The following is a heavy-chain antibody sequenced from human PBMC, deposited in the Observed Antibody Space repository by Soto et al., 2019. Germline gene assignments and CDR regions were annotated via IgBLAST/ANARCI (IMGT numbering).Heavy chain of an antibody. J-gene: IGHJ6*02. V-gene: IGHV1-69*06. CDR3: AGAPAGDYYYYYKFDI. CDR1: GDIFTRYS. D-gene: IGHD2-21*02. CDR2: VIPVFGTS. Sequence: VRLVQSGAEVKKPGSSVRVSCRAPGDIFTRYSFSWVRQAPGQGLEWMGGVIPVFGTSNYGWKFQGRVTITADKSANTAFVDMSGLRYDDTAVYYCAGAPAGDYYYYYKFDIWGQGTAVTVSS.